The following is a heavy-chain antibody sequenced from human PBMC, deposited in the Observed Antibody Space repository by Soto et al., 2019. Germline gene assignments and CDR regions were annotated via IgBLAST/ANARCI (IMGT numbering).Heavy chain of an antibody. CDR1: GGTFSSYA. D-gene: IGHD2-2*01. Sequence: GASVKVSCKASGGTFSSYAISWVRQAPGQGLEWMGGIIPIFGTANYAQKFQGRVTITADESTSTAYMELSSLRSEDTAVYYCARSSEDGSAAKMRYNWFDPSAQGTLVLVSS. CDR2: IIPIFGTA. J-gene: IGHJ5*02. CDR3: ARSSEDGSAAKMRYNWFDP. V-gene: IGHV1-69*13.